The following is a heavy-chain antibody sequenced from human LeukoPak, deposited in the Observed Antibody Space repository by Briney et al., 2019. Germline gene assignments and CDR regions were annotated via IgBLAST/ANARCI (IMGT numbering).Heavy chain of an antibody. CDR2: IYPGDSDT. D-gene: IGHD6-13*01. Sequence: GESLKISCKGSGYRFTNYWIAWVRQMPGKGLEWMGIIYPGDSDTRYSPSFEGQVTISADKSISTAYLQWSSLKGSDTAMYYCARRRAAAEYFDYWGQGTLVTVSS. CDR1: GYRFTNYW. J-gene: IGHJ4*02. CDR3: ARRRAAAEYFDY. V-gene: IGHV5-51*01.